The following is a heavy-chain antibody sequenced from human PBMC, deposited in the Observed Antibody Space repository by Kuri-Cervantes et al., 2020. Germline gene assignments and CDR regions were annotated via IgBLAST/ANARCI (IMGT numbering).Heavy chain of an antibody. D-gene: IGHD3-3*01. Sequence: GESLKISCEASGFTFTSYWMHWVRQAPGKGLVWVSRINSDGSSTSYADSVKGRFTISRDNAKNTLYLQMNSLRAEDTAVYYCARSGDFWSGYFPGLYYYGMDVWGQGTTVTVSS. V-gene: IGHV3-74*01. J-gene: IGHJ6*02. CDR2: INSDGSST. CDR3: ARSGDFWSGYFPGLYYYGMDV. CDR1: GFTFTSYW.